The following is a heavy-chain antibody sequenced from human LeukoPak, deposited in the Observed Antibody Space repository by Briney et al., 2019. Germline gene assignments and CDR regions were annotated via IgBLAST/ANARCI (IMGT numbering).Heavy chain of an antibody. CDR2: FYYGGTT. CDR1: GGSLGPCYY. Sequence: NSSETLSLTCTVSGGSLGPCYYWGWIRQPPGKGLEWIGTFYYGGTTFYSPSLKSRVTISGDTSKDQFSLKLSSVTAADTAVYYCARAPRGVSSSSYHWGQGTLVTVSS. CDR3: ARAPRGVSSSSYH. J-gene: IGHJ5*02. D-gene: IGHD6-6*01. V-gene: IGHV4-39*07.